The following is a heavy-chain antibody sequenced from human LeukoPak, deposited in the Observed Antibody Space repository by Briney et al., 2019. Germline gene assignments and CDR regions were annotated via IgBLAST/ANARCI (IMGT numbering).Heavy chain of an antibody. D-gene: IGHD3-10*01. CDR2: ISSSSLSYI. V-gene: IGHV3-21*01. CDR3: ARGPYGSRSYWYSSYYYYYMDV. J-gene: IGHJ6*03. Sequence: PGGSLRLSCAASGFTFNSYSMNWVRQAPGKGLEWVSSISSSSLSYIYYADSVKGRFTISRDNAKNSLYLQMNSLRAEDTAVYYCARGPYGSRSYWYSSYYYYYMDVWGKGTTVTISS. CDR1: GFTFNSYS.